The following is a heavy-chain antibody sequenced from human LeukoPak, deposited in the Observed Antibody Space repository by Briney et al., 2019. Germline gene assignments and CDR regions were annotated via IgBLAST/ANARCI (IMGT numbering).Heavy chain of an antibody. D-gene: IGHD2-15*01. Sequence: GGSLRLSCAASGFTFSSYAMSWVRQAPGKGLEWVSAISGSGGSTYYADSVKGRFTISRDNSKNTLYLQMNSLRAEDTAVYYCAKELGYCSGGSCRFDYWGQGTLVTVSS. CDR1: GFTFSSYA. CDR3: AKELGYCSGGSCRFDY. CDR2: ISGSGGST. J-gene: IGHJ4*02. V-gene: IGHV3-23*01.